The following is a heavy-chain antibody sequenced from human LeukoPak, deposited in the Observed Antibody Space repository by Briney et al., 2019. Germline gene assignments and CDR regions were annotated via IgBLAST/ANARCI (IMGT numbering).Heavy chain of an antibody. V-gene: IGHV3-48*03. CDR1: GFTFSSYE. Sequence: GGSLRLSCAASGFTFSSYEMNWVRQAPGEGLEWVSYISSSGSTIYYADSVKGRFPISRDNAKNSLYLQMNSLRAEDTAVYYCARDPFGSRFGELFAPHFDYWGQGTLVTVSS. J-gene: IGHJ4*02. CDR2: ISSSGSTI. D-gene: IGHD3-10*01. CDR3: ARDPFGSRFGELFAPHFDY.